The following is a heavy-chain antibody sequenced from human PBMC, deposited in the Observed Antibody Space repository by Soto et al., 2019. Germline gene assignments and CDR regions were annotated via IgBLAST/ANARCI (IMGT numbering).Heavy chain of an antibody. D-gene: IGHD3-3*01. V-gene: IGHV4-34*01. CDR1: GGSFSGYY. Sequence: QVHLQQWGAGLLKPSETLSLTCAVYGGSFSGYYWSWIRQPPGKGLEWIGEINHSGSTNYNPSLKSQFTITVVTSKSQFSLKLSSVTAAATAVYYCARAAMYYDFWSGSTYYYYYMDVWGKGTTVTVSS. J-gene: IGHJ6*03. CDR2: INHSGST. CDR3: ARAAMYYDFWSGSTYYYYYMDV.